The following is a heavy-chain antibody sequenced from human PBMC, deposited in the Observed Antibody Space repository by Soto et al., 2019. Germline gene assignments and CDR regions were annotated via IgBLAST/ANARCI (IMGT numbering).Heavy chain of an antibody. CDR1: GGSFSGYY. CDR3: AGDKINGRFDY. J-gene: IGHJ4*02. V-gene: IGHV4-34*01. Sequence: PSETLSLTCAVYGGSFSGYYWTWIRQPPGTGLEWIGEINHSGSTNYNPSLKSRVTISVDTSKNQFSLKLTSVTAADTAVYYCAGDKINGRFDYWGQGTLVTVS. CDR2: INHSGST. D-gene: IGHD2-21*02.